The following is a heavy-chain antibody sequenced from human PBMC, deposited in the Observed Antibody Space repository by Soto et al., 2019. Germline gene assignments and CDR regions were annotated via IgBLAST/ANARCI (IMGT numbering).Heavy chain of an antibody. V-gene: IGHV1-18*01. CDR3: ARDHIAAAGTVYFQH. D-gene: IGHD6-13*01. CDR2: ISAYNGNT. Sequence: ASVKVSCKASGYTFTSYGISWVRQAPGQGLEWMGWISAYNGNTNYAQKLQGRVTITTDTSTSTAYMELRSLRSDDTAVYYCARDHIAAAGTVYFQHWGQGTLVTVSS. J-gene: IGHJ1*01. CDR1: GYTFTSYG.